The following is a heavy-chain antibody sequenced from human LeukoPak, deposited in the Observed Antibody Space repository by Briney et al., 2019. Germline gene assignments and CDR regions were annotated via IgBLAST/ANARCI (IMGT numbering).Heavy chain of an antibody. CDR1: GFTFSSYG. CDR3: ARVDRPEYGQQTDY. CDR2: IWFDGGNK. D-gene: IGHD6-13*01. V-gene: IGHV3-33*01. J-gene: IGHJ4*02. Sequence: GGSLRLSCAASGFTFSSYGMYWVRQAPGKGLEWVAVIWFDGGNKYFADSVKGRFTISRDNSKNTLYLQMNSLRAEDTAVYYCARVDRPEYGQQTDYWGQGTLVTVSS.